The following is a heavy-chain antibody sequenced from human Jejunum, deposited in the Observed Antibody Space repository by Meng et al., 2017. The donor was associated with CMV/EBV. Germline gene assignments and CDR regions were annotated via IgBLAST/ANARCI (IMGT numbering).Heavy chain of an antibody. CDR2: INPSTGST. V-gene: IGHV1-46*01. CDR1: GYMFTRYP. J-gene: IGHJ4*02. Sequence: VSCTASGYMFTRYPMHWVRLAPGQGLEWMGMINPSTGSTTYTEKFQGRVTMTSDTSTSTVYMEMTSLRPEDTAIYYCARDSPLVYWGQGTRVTVSS. CDR3: ARDSPLVY.